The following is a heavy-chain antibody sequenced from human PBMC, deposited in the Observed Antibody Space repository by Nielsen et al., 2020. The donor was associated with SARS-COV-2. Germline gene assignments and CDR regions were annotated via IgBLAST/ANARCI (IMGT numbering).Heavy chain of an antibody. D-gene: IGHD1-26*01. CDR2: IRRDSGAR. CDR1: GFTFSSLW. V-gene: IGHV3-7*01. CDR3: VRDTGAWDFDY. Sequence: GGSLRLSCAASGFTFSSLWMSWVRQAPGRGLEWVANIRRDSGARFYVDSVKGRFTISRDNAKNSLYLQMNSLRAEDTAVYYCVRDTGAWDFDYWGQGTLITVSS. J-gene: IGHJ4*02.